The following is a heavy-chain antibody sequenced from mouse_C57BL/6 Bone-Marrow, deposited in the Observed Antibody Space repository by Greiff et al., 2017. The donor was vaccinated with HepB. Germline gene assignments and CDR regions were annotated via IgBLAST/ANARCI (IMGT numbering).Heavy chain of an antibody. V-gene: IGHV1-62-3*01. D-gene: IGHD1-1*01. CDR1: GYTFTSYW. CDR3: ARPITTVVATEALGPDY. J-gene: IGHJ2*01. CDR2: IDPNSGGT. Sequence: QVQLQQPGAELVKPGASVKLSCKASGYTFTSYWMHWVKQRPGRGLEWIGRIDPNSGGTKYNEKFKSKATLTVDKSSSTAYMQLSSLTSEDSAVYYCARPITTVVATEALGPDYWGQGTTLTVSS.